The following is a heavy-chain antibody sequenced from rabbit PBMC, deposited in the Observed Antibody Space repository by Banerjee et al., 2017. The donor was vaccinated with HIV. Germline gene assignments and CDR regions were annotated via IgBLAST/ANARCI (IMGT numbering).Heavy chain of an antibody. J-gene: IGHJ4*01. Sequence: QEQLVESGGGLVQPEGSLTLTCTASGFSFSVSYWICWVRQAPGKGLEWIGYIDLLFGTTYYANWVNGRFTISSHNAQNTLYLQLHSLTAADTATYFCVRGASASGYYSLWGPGTLVTVS. CDR2: IDLLFGTT. CDR1: GFSFSVSYW. D-gene: IGHD1-1*01. CDR3: VRGASASGYYSL. V-gene: IGHV1S45*01.